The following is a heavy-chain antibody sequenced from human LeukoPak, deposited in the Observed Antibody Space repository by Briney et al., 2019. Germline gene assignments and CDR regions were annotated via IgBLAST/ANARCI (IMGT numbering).Heavy chain of an antibody. CDR3: AKRAGSQKQDYYFGY. CDR1: GFTFSTYA. D-gene: IGHD1-26*01. J-gene: IGHJ4*02. V-gene: IGHV3-30-3*02. CDR2: ISYDGNNK. Sequence: GGSLRLSCAASGFTFSTYALHWVRQAPGKGLEWVAVISYDGNNKYYADSVNGRFTISRDNSKNTLYLQMNSLKTEDTAVYFCAKRAGSQKQDYYFGYWGQGTLVTVSS.